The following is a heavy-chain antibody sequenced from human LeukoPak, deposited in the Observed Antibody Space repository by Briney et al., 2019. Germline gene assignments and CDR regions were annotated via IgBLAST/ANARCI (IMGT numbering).Heavy chain of an antibody. CDR2: INTNTGNP. CDR3: ARDSYYYDSSGHQTGYDAFDI. V-gene: IGHV7-4-1*02. D-gene: IGHD3-22*01. CDR1: GYTFTSYG. Sequence: ASVKVSCKASGYTFTSYGISWVRQAPGQGLEWMGWINTNTGNPTYAQGFTGRFVFSLDTSVSTAYLQISSLKAEDTAVYYCARDSYYYDSSGHQTGYDAFDIWGQGTMVTVSS. J-gene: IGHJ3*02.